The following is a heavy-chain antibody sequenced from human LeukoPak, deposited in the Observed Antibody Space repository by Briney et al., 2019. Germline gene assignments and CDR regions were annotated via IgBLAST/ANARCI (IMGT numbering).Heavy chain of an antibody. J-gene: IGHJ4*02. CDR3: CGSGSYRGARFDY. CDR1: GFTFSSYA. CDR2: ISYDGSNK. D-gene: IGHD3-10*01. V-gene: IGHV3-30*04. Sequence: PGGSLRLSCAASGFTFSSYAMHWVRQAPGKGLEWVAVISYDGSNKYYADSVKGRFTISRDNSKNTLYLQMNSLRAEDTAVYHCCGSGSYRGARFDYWGQGTLVTVSS.